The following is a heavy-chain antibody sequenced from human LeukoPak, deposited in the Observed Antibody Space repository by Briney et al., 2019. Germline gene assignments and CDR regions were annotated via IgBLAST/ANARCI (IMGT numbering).Heavy chain of an antibody. CDR3: AKFDGNWYYFDH. D-gene: IGHD1-1*01. J-gene: IGHJ4*02. V-gene: IGHV3-48*03. CDR1: GFTFSRYG. Sequence: GGSLRLSCAASGFTFSRYGMNWVRQAPGKGLEWISYISSSGSTIHYADSVKGRFTISRDNAENSLYLQMNNLRAEDTAVYYCAKFDGNWYYFDHWGQGTRVTVSS. CDR2: ISSSGSTI.